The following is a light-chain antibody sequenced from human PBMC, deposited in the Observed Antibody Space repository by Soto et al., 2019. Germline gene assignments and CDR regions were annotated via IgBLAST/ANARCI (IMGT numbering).Light chain of an antibody. Sequence: EIVMRQSPATLSVSPGERATLSCRASQSVSSKLAWYQQKPGQGPRLLIYGASTRATGIPARFSGSGSETEFTLTISSLQSEDFAVYYCQHYSTWLWTFGQGTKVEIK. J-gene: IGKJ1*01. CDR1: QSVSSK. V-gene: IGKV3-15*01. CDR2: GAS. CDR3: QHYSTWLWT.